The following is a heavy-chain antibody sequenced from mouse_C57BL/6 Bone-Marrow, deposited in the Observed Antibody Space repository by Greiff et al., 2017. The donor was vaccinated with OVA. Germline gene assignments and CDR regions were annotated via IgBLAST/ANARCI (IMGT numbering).Heavy chain of an antibody. D-gene: IGHD2-3*01. V-gene: IGHV5-4*01. CDR3: ARENGYYSSYYAMDY. CDR2: ISDGGSYT. J-gene: IGHJ4*01. Sequence: EVKLMESGGGLVKPGGSLKLSCAASGFTFSSYAMSWVRQTPEKRLEWVATISDGGSYTYYPDNVKGRFTISRDNAKNNLYLQMSHLKSEDTAMYYFARENGYYSSYYAMDYWGQGTSVTVSS. CDR1: GFTFSSYA.